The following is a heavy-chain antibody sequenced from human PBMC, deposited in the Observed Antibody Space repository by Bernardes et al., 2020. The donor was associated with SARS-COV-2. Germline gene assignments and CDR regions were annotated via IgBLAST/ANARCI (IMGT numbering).Heavy chain of an antibody. Sequence: GGSLRLSCAVSGFTFSHFAMTWVRQAPGKGLEWVATIGGSGAPTHYADSVMGRFTISRDNSKNTVYLQMNSLRADDTAIYYCAKYISSAGGPTSRYFDPWGQGTLVPVSS. D-gene: IGHD6-13*01. CDR2: IGGSGAPT. V-gene: IGHV3-23*01. J-gene: IGHJ5*02. CDR1: GFTFSHFA. CDR3: AKYISSAGGPTSRYFDP.